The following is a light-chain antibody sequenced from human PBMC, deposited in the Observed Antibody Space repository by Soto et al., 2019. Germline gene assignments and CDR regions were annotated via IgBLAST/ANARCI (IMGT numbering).Light chain of an antibody. Sequence: QSVLTQPASLSGSPGQSITISCTGTSSDVGSYKFVSWYQQHPGKAPKLMIYEGSKRPSGVYDRFSGSKSGNTASLTISGLQADDEADYFCCSYAGGSNVFGTGTKVTVL. CDR1: SSDVGSYKF. J-gene: IGLJ1*01. CDR3: CSYAGGSNV. V-gene: IGLV2-23*03. CDR2: EGS.